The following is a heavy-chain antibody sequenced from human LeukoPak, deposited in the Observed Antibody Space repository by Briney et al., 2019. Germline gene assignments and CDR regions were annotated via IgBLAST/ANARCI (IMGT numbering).Heavy chain of an antibody. CDR2: ISYDGSD. CDR1: GFTFSSYA. J-gene: IGHJ4*02. V-gene: IGHV3-30-3*01. D-gene: IGHD3-16*02. Sequence: PGGSLRLSCAASGFTFSSYAMHWVRQAPGKGLEWVAVISYDGSDYYADSVKGGFTISRDNSKNTLYLQINSLRVEDTAVYYCTKFSLRGTYSFDHWGQGTLVTVSS. CDR3: TKFSLRGTYSFDH.